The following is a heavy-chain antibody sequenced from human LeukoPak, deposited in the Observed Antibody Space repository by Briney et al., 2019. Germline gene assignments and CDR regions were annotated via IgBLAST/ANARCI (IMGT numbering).Heavy chain of an antibody. J-gene: IGHJ4*02. V-gene: IGHV5-51*01. CDR3: ARQTRDGSGSRGYSFDF. CDR1: GYIFTNNW. D-gene: IGHD3-10*01. CDR2: MYPGDSDT. Sequence: GESLKISCKGSGYIFTNNWIGWVRQMPGKGLEWMGIMYPGDSDTRYSPSFEGQVTISADKSISTAYLQWSSLKASDTAMYYCARQTRDGSGSRGYSFDFWGQGTLVPVSS.